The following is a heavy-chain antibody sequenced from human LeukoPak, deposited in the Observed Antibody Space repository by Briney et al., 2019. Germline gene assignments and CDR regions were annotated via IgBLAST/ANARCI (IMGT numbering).Heavy chain of an antibody. CDR2: ISSSSSYT. D-gene: IGHD3-10*01. CDR1: GFTFSDYY. CDR3: ARVRSRGVIID. Sequence: GGSLGLSCAASGFTFSDYYMSWIRQAPGKGLEWVSYISSSSSYTNYADSVKGRFTISRDNAKNSLYLQMNSQRAEDTAVYYCARVRSRGVIIDWGQGTLVTVSS. V-gene: IGHV3-11*06. J-gene: IGHJ4*02.